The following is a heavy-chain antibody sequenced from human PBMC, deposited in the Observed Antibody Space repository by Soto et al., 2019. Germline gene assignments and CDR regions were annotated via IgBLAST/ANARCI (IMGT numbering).Heavy chain of an antibody. D-gene: IGHD2-15*01. CDR3: ARQGSVERWLADV. V-gene: IGHV5-51*01. Sequence: PGESLKISCKGSGYSFTSYWIGWVRQMPGKGLEWMGIIYPGDSDTRYSPSFQGQVTISADKSISTAYLQWSSLKASDTAMFYCARQGSVERWLADVWGQGTTVTVSS. J-gene: IGHJ6*02. CDR2: IYPGDSDT. CDR1: GYSFTSYW.